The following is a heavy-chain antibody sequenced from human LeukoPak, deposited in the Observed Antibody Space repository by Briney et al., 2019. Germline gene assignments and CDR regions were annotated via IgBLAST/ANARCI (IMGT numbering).Heavy chain of an antibody. CDR1: GYTFTGYY. Sequence: KVSCKASGYTFTGYYMHWVRQAPGQGLEWMGWINPNSGGTDYAQKFQGRVTMTRDTSISTAYMELSRLRSDDTAVYYCARVGRDDGYITFDYWGQGTLVTVSS. CDR3: ARVGRDDGYITFDY. CDR2: INPNSGGT. J-gene: IGHJ4*02. D-gene: IGHD5-24*01. V-gene: IGHV1-2*02.